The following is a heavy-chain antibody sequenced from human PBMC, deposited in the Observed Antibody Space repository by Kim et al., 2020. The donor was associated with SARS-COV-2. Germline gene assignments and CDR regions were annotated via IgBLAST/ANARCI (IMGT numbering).Heavy chain of an antibody. V-gene: IGHV4-39*07. CDR3: ARDRSYGAQFDY. CDR2: IYYSGST. D-gene: IGHD5-18*01. Sequence: SETLSLTCTVSGGSISSSSYYWGWIRQPPGKGLEWIGSIYYSGSTYYNPSLKSRVTISVDTSKNQFSLKLSPVTAADTAVYYCARDRSYGAQFDYWGQGTLVTVSS. CDR1: GGSISSSSYY. J-gene: IGHJ4*02.